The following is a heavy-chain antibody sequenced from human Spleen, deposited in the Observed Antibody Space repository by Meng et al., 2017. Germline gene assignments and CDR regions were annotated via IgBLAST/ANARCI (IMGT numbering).Heavy chain of an antibody. CDR3: ARVQGGSGSYYPYYDY. CDR2: IAYDGGIK. CDR1: GFTFSDYG. V-gene: IGHV3-30*04. J-gene: IGHJ4*02. D-gene: IGHD3-10*01. Sequence: GGSLRLSCAASGFTFSDYGFHWVRQAPGKGLEWVAIIAYDGGIKYYADSVKGRFTISRDNAENTLYLEMNSLSAADTAVYYCARVQGGSGSYYPYYDYWGQGTLVTVSS.